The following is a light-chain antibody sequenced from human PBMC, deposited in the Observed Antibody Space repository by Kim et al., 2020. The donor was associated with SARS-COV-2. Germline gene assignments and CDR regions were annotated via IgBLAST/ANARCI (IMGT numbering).Light chain of an antibody. CDR2: AAS. CDR1: QSINTY. J-gene: IGKJ4*01. CDR3: QQSHTAPLLT. Sequence: DIQMTQSPSSLAASVGDRVTIICRASQSINTYLNWYQQKPDKAPKLLIYAASTLQSGVPSRFSGSGSGTDFTLTISSLQPEEFTTYYCQQSHTAPLLTFGGGTKVYIK. V-gene: IGKV1-39*01.